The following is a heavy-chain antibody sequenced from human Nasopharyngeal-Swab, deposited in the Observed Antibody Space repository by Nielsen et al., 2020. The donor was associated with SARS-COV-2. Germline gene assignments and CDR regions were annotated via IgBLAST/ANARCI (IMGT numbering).Heavy chain of an antibody. CDR2: IYYSGST. V-gene: IGHV4-30-4*01. CDR1: GGSISSCYYY. Sequence: SETLSLTCTVSGGSISSCYYYWSWIRQPPGKGLEWIGYIYYSGSTYYNPSLRSRVTISVDTSKNHFSLRLSSVTAADTAVYYCARWGSSSWYLPRYFDYWGQGTLVTVSS. J-gene: IGHJ4*02. CDR3: ARWGSSSWYLPRYFDY. D-gene: IGHD6-13*01.